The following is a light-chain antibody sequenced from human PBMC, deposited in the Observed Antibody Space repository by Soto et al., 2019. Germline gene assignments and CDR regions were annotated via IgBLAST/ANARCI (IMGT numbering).Light chain of an antibody. CDR3: QQYNSYST. V-gene: IGKV1-5*03. J-gene: IGKJ1*01. Sequence: DIQMTQSPSTLSASVGDRVTITCRASQSISSWLAWYQQKPGKAPKLLIYKASTLESGVASRFSVSGSGTEVTLNISSLQPDEFATYYCQQYNSYSTFGQGTKVQIK. CDR2: KAS. CDR1: QSISSW.